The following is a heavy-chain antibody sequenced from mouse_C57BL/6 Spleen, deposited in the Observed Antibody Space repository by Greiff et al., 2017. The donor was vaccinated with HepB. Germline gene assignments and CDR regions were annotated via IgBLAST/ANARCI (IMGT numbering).Heavy chain of an antibody. CDR3: ARQRGYYGYDGPAWFAY. J-gene: IGHJ3*01. CDR1: GFTFSSYT. Sequence: EVHLVESGGGLVKPGGSLKLSCAASGFTFSSYTMSWVRQTPEKRLEWVATISGGGGNTYYPDSVKGRFTISRDNAKNTLYLQMSSLRSEDTALYYCARQRGYYGYDGPAWFAYWGQGTLVTVSA. CDR2: ISGGGGNT. V-gene: IGHV5-9*01. D-gene: IGHD2-2*01.